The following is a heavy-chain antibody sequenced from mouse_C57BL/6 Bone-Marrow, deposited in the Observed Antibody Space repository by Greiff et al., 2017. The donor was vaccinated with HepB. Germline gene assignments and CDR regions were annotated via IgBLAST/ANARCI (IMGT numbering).Heavy chain of an antibody. CDR3: SRDYSYSYWYFDV. CDR2: INYDGSST. V-gene: IGHV5-16*01. D-gene: IGHD1-1*01. J-gene: IGHJ1*03. CDR1: GFTFSDYY. Sequence: EVQVVESEGGLVQPGSSMKLSCTASGFTFSDYYMAWVRQVPEKGLEWVANINYDGSSTYYLDSLKSRFIISRDNAKNILYLQMSSLKSEDTATYYCSRDYSYSYWYFDVWGTGTTVTVSS.